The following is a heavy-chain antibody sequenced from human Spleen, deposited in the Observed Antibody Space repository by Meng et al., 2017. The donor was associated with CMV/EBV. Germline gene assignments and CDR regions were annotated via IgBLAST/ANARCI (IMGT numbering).Heavy chain of an antibody. CDR1: GFTFSSYS. D-gene: IGHD2-15*01. CDR2: ISSNSRYI. CDR3: ARVYCSRGSCSFDY. V-gene: IGHV3-21*06. Sequence: GSLRLSCAASGFTFSSYSINWVRQAPGKGLEWVSSISSNSRYIFYADSVKGRFTISRDSAKNSLYLQMNSLRAEDTAIYYCARVYCSRGSCSFDYWGQGSLVTVSS. J-gene: IGHJ4*02.